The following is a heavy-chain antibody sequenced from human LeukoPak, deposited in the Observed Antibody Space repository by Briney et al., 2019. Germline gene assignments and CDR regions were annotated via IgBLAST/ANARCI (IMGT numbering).Heavy chain of an antibody. V-gene: IGHV3-23*01. J-gene: IGHJ4*02. D-gene: IGHD4-17*01. CDR1: GFTFSSYA. CDR3: AKRLLGYADSSPIDY. CDR2: ISGSGGNT. Sequence: GGSLRLSCAASGFTFSSYAMSWVRQAPGKGLEWVSAISGSGGNTYYADSVRGRFTISRDNSKNTLYLQMNSLRAEDTAVYYCAKRLLGYADSSPIDYWGQGTLVTVSS.